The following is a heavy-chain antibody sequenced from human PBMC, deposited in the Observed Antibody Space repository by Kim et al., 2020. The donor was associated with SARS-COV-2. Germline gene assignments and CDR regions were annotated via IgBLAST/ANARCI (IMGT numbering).Heavy chain of an antibody. CDR3: ASALVH. J-gene: IGHJ4*02. Sequence: YSGGSTYYADSVKGRFTISRDNSKNTLYLQMNSLRAEDTAVYYCASALVHWGQGTLVTVSS. D-gene: IGHD6-13*01. V-gene: IGHV3-53*01. CDR2: YSGGST.